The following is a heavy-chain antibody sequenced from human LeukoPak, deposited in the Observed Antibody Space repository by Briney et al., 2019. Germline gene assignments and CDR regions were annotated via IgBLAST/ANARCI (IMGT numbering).Heavy chain of an antibody. CDR3: AREWFGELLDGY. V-gene: IGHV3-21*01. J-gene: IGHJ4*02. D-gene: IGHD3-10*01. CDR2: ISSSSSYI. Sequence: PGGSLRLSCAASGFTFSSYSMNWVRQAPGKGLGWVSSISSSSSYIYYADSAKGRFTISRDNAKNSLYLQMNSLRAEDTAVYYCAREWFGELLDGYWGQGTLVTVSS. CDR1: GFTFSSYS.